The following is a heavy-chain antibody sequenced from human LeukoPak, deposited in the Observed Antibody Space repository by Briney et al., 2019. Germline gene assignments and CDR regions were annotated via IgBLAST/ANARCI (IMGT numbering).Heavy chain of an antibody. CDR3: ARTTEAHSWRTRYYDYYMDV. J-gene: IGHJ6*03. V-gene: IGHV4-59*01. CDR1: GGSISCYY. CDR2: IYYSGST. D-gene: IGHD6-13*01. Sequence: SETLSLTCTVSGGSISCYYWSWIRQPPGKGVEWIGYIYYSGSTNYNPSLKSRVTISVDTSKNQFSLKLSSVTAADTAVYYCARTTEAHSWRTRYYDYYMDVWGKGTTVTVSS.